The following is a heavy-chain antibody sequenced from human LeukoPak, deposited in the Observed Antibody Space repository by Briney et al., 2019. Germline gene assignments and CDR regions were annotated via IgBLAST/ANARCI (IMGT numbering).Heavy chain of an antibody. Sequence: SETLSLTCIVSGDSISSSYWSWIRQPPGKGLEWIGSISYTGSTNYNPSLKTRVTISVDTSKNLFSLKLNSVTAADTAVFYCARTRGKYSGGWYDFDYWGQGTLVTVSS. V-gene: IGHV4-59*01. CDR1: GDSISSSY. CDR3: ARTRGKYSGGWYDFDY. CDR2: ISYTGST. D-gene: IGHD6-13*01. J-gene: IGHJ4*02.